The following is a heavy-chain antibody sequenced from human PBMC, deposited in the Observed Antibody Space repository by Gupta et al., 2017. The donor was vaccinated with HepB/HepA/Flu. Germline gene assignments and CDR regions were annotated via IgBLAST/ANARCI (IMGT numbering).Heavy chain of an antibody. D-gene: IGHD5-12*01. Sequence: EVQLVESGGGLVQPGGSLRLSCAASGFTFSFYEMNWVRQAPGKGLEWVSYIGSSGSTMYYADSVKGRFTISRDNAKNSLYLQMNSLRAEDTAVYYCARPFGGHGPGYWGQGTLVTVSS. CDR2: IGSSGSTM. CDR3: ARPFGGHGPGY. CDR1: GFTFSFYE. J-gene: IGHJ4*02. V-gene: IGHV3-48*03.